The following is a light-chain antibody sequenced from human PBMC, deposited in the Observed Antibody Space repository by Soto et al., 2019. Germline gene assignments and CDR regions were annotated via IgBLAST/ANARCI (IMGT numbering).Light chain of an antibody. V-gene: IGLV2-14*01. CDR1: SSDVGGYKY. Sequence: QSVLTQPASVSGSPGQSITISCTGTSSDVGGYKYVSWYQHHPGKAPELIIYEASNRPSGVSNRFSGSKSGNTASLTISGLQPEDQAHPYRTSYKSRHTRVFGGGTKVTVL. J-gene: IGLJ2*01. CDR2: EAS. CDR3: TSYKSRHTRV.